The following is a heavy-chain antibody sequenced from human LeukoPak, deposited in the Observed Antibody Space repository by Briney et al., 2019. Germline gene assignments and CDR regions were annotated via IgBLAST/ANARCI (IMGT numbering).Heavy chain of an antibody. J-gene: IGHJ4*02. CDR3: ARDPHYHGSGSYQGY. CDR1: GFTFSSYW. Sequence: GGSLRLSCAASGFTFSSYWMSWVRQAPGRGLEWVANIKKDGSEKYYVDSVKGRFTISRDNAKKSLYLQMNSLRAEDTAVYYCARDPHYHGSGSYQGYWGQGTLVTVSS. V-gene: IGHV3-7*01. CDR2: IKKDGSEK. D-gene: IGHD3-10*01.